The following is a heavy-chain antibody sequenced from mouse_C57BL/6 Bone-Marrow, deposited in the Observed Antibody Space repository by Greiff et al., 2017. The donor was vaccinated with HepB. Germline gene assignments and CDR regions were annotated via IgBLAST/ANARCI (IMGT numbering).Heavy chain of an antibody. J-gene: IGHJ3*01. CDR2: IYPGNSDT. Sequence: VQLQQSGTVLARPGASVKMSCKTSGYTFTSYWMHWVKQRPGQGLEWIGAIYPGNSDTSYNQKFKGKAKLTAVTSASTSYMKLSSLTNEDPAVYYWRRKFGPGFAYWGQGTLVTVSA. V-gene: IGHV1-5*01. CDR1: GYTFTSYW. CDR3: RRKFGPGFAY.